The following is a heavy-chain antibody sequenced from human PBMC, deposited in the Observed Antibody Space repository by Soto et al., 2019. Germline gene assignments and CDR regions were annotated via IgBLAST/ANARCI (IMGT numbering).Heavy chain of an antibody. J-gene: IGHJ4*02. CDR1: GFTFSTYT. CDR3: AKEEYYYDSSGYHFDY. Sequence: VQLLESGGGLVQPGGSLRLSCAASGFTFSTYTMSWVRQAPGKGLEWVSAISGSGGSTYYADSVKGRFTISRDNSKNTLYLQMNSLRAEDTAVYYCAKEEYYYDSSGYHFDYWGQGTLVTVSS. CDR2: ISGSGGST. V-gene: IGHV3-23*01. D-gene: IGHD3-22*01.